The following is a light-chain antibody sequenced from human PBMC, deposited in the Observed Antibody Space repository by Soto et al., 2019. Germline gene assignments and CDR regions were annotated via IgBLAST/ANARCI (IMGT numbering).Light chain of an antibody. CDR2: GAS. J-gene: IGKJ4*01. CDR3: QQYGGSPLVS. CDR1: QSVNNNY. Sequence: IVLTQSPGTLSLSPGERATLSCRASQSVNNNYLAWYQQKPGQAPRLLISGASNRATGIPDRFSGSGSGTDFTLTISRLEPEDFAVYYCQQYGGSPLVSFGGGTRVEIK. V-gene: IGKV3-20*01.